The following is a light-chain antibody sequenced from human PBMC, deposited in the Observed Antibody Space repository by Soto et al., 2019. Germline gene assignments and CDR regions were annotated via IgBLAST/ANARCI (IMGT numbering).Light chain of an antibody. V-gene: IGKV1-5*03. J-gene: IGKJ1*01. CDR1: QSINSW. Sequence: DIQMTQSPSTLSASVGDRVTITCRASQSINSWLAWYQQKPGKAPKVLIYKASSLESGVPSRFGGSGSGAEFTLTISSLQPDDFATYYCQHYESYPWTFGQGTKVEIK. CDR2: KAS. CDR3: QHYESYPWT.